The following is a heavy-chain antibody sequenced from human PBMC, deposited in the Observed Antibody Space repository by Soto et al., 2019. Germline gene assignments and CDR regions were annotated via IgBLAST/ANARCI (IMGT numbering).Heavy chain of an antibody. CDR1: GGSINNYY. J-gene: IGHJ6*02. CDR3: ARFFRGVDV. V-gene: IGHV4-59*01. Sequence: KPSETLSLTCTVSGGSINNYYWTWIRQPPGKGLDWIGYVYYSGSTNYNPSLKSRLTISVDASKNQFSLKLTSVTAADTAVYYCARFFRGVDVWGQGTSVTVSS. D-gene: IGHD3-10*01. CDR2: VYYSGST.